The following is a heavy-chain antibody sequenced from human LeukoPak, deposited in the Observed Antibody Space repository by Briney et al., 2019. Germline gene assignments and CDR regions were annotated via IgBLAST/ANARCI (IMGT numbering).Heavy chain of an antibody. Sequence: SETLSLTCTVSGGSISRYYLGWVRQPPGKGLEWIGNVYYRGGADYNPSLKSRVTISIDTSKSQFSLTVDSVTAADTAVYYCASTLRRHAFDIWSQGTMVTVSS. J-gene: IGHJ3*02. CDR2: VYYRGGA. CDR1: GGSISRYY. V-gene: IGHV4-59*08. CDR3: ASTLRRHAFDI. D-gene: IGHD4-17*01.